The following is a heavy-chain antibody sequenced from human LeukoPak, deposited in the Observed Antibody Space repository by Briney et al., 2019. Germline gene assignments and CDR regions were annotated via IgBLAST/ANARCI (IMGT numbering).Heavy chain of an antibody. J-gene: IGHJ4*02. CDR3: ARDRWSYYFDY. CDR1: GGSISSSSYY. Sequence: SETLSLTCTVSGGSISSSSYYWGWIRQPPGKGLEWIGSIYYSGSTYYNPSLKSRVTISVDTSKNQFSLKLSSVTAADTAVYYCARDRWSYYFDYWGQGALVAVSS. V-gene: IGHV4-39*02. D-gene: IGHD6-13*01. CDR2: IYYSGST.